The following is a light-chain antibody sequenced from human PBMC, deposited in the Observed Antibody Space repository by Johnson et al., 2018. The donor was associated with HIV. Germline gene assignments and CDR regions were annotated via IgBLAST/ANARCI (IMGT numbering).Light chain of an antibody. CDR2: DNN. Sequence: QSVLTQPPSVSAAPGQKVTISCSGSSSNIGNNYVSWYQQLPGTAPKLLIYDNNQRPSGIPDRFSGSKSGTSATLAITSLQTGDEADYYCGTWDIGLSAGGVFGPGTKVTVL. J-gene: IGLJ1*01. CDR1: SSNIGNNY. CDR3: GTWDIGLSAGGV. V-gene: IGLV1-51*01.